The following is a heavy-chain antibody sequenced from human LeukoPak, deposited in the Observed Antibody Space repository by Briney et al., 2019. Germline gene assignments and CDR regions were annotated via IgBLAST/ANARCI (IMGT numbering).Heavy chain of an antibody. D-gene: IGHD3-22*01. CDR1: GGSISSGSYY. V-gene: IGHV4-61*02. CDR3: ARVASTYYYDSSGYYYDPLFDY. Sequence: SETLSLTCTVSGGSISSGSYYWSWIRQPAGKGLEWIGRIYTSGSTNYNPSFKSRVTISVDTSKNQFSLKLSSVTAADTAVYYCARVASTYYYDSSGYYYDPLFDYWGQGTLVTVSS. J-gene: IGHJ4*02. CDR2: IYTSGST.